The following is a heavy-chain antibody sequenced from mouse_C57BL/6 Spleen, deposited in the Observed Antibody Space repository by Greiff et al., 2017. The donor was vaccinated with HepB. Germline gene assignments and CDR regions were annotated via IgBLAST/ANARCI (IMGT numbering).Heavy chain of an antibody. CDR2: IYPGNSDT. CDR1: GYTFTSYW. CDR3: TREGAYDYDGGYWYFDV. Sequence: VQLKESGTVLARPGASVKMSCKTSGYTFTSYWMHWVKQRPGQGLEWIGAIYPGNSDTSYNQKFKGKAKLTAVTSASTAYMALSSLTNEDSAVYYCTREGAYDYDGGYWYFDVWGTGTTVTVSS. D-gene: IGHD2-4*01. V-gene: IGHV1-5*01. J-gene: IGHJ1*03.